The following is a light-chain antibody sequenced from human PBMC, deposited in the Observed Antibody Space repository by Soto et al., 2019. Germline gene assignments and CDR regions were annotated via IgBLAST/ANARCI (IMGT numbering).Light chain of an antibody. CDR2: KAS. CDR1: QSISSW. J-gene: IGKJ1*01. Sequence: DIQMTQSPSTLSASVGDRVTITCRASQSISSWLAWYQQKPGKAPKLLIYKASSSESGVPSRFSGSGSETEFTLTISSLQPDEFATYYSQQYNSYSWTFGQGTKVEIK. V-gene: IGKV1-5*03. CDR3: QQYNSYSWT.